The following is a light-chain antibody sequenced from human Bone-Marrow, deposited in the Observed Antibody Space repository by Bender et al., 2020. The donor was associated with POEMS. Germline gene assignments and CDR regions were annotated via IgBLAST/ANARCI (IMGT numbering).Light chain of an antibody. J-gene: IGLJ1*01. CDR1: NSNIGSHY. V-gene: IGLV1-47*01. Sequence: QSVLTQPPSASGTPGQTVTISCSGSNSNIGSHYVYWYQQLPGAAPTLLIYRDDQRPSGVPDRFSASKSGTTASLTVSGLQAEDDADYYCSSFASANTRVFGTGTKVTVL. CDR3: SSFASANTRV. CDR2: RDD.